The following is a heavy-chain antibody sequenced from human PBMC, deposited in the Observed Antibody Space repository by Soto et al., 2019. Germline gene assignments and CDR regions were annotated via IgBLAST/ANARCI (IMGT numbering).Heavy chain of an antibody. D-gene: IGHD6-13*01. CDR3: ARQLAPSKEYNWFDP. CDR1: GGSISSGDYY. J-gene: IGHJ5*02. Sequence: PSETLSLTCTVSGGSISSGDYYWSWIRQPPGKGLEWIGYIYYSGSTYYNPSLKSRVTISVDTSKNQFSLKLSSVTAADTAVYYCARQLAPSKEYNWFDPWGQGTQVTVSS. V-gene: IGHV4-30-4*01. CDR2: IYYSGST.